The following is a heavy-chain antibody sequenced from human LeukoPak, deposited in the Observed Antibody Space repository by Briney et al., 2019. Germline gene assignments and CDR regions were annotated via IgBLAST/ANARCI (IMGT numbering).Heavy chain of an antibody. CDR1: GFTFSSYG. CDR2: ISGSGGST. Sequence: GGTLRLSCAASGFTFSSYGMSWVRQAPGKGLEWVSAISGSGGSTYYADSVKGPFTISRDNSKNTLYLQMNSLRAEDTAVYYCAKCGGNYYYYYMDVWGKGTTVTISS. D-gene: IGHD3-16*01. CDR3: AKCGGNYYYYYMDV. J-gene: IGHJ6*03. V-gene: IGHV3-23*01.